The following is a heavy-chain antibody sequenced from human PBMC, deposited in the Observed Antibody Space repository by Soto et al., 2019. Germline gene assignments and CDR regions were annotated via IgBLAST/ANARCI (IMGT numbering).Heavy chain of an antibody. CDR3: ARSGYDFWSGFSDI. CDR2: INRSGST. V-gene: IGHV4-34*01. CDR1: GGSFSGYY. D-gene: IGHD3-3*01. J-gene: IGHJ3*02. Sequence: PSETLSLTCAVYGGSFSGYYWSWIRQPPGKGLEWIGEINRSGSTNYNPSLKSRVTISVDTSKNQFSLRLSSVTAADTAVYYCARSGYDFWSGFSDIWGQGTMVTVSS.